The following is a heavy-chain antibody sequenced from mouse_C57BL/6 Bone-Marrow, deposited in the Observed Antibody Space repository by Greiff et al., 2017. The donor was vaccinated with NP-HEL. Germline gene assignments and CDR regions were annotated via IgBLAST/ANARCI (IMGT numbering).Heavy chain of an antibody. Sequence: VQLQESGPGLVAPSQSLSITCTVSGFSLTSYGVHWVRQPPGKGLEWLVVIWSDGSTTYNSALQSRLSISKDNSKSQVFLKMNSLQTDDTAMYYCATGSSLYWYFDVWGTGTTVTVSS. CDR1: GFSLTSYG. CDR2: IWSDGST. CDR3: ATGSSLYWYFDV. V-gene: IGHV2-6*03. D-gene: IGHD1-1*01. J-gene: IGHJ1*03.